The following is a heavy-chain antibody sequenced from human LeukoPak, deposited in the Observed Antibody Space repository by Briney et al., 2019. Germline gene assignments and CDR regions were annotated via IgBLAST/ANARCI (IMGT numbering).Heavy chain of an antibody. CDR3: ARDVEMAAIGPGWFDP. Sequence: ASVKVSCKASGGTFSSYAISWVRQAPGQGLEWMGGIIPIFGTANYAQKFQGRVMITADKSTSTAYMELSSLRSEDTAVYYCARDVEMAAIGPGWFDPWGQGTLVTVSS. CDR2: IIPIFGTA. V-gene: IGHV1-69*06. CDR1: GGTFSSYA. D-gene: IGHD5-24*01. J-gene: IGHJ5*02.